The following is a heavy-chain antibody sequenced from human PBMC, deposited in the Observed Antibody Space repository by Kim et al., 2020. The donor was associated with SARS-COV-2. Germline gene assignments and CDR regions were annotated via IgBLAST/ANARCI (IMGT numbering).Heavy chain of an antibody. CDR2: IYYSGST. D-gene: IGHD4-17*01. Sequence: SETLSLTCTVSGGSISSYYWSWIRQPPGKGLEWNGYIYYSGSTNYNPSLKSRVTISVDTSKNQFSLKLSSVTAADTAVYYCARVKVEYGDFYFDYWGQGTLVTVSS. CDR3: ARVKVEYGDFYFDY. J-gene: IGHJ4*02. CDR1: GGSISSYY. V-gene: IGHV4-59*13.